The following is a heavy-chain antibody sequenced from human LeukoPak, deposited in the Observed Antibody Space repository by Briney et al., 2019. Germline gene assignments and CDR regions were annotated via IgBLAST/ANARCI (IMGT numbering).Heavy chain of an antibody. D-gene: IGHD6-13*01. Sequence: PSETLSLTCTVSGGSISSYYGSWVRQPGGKGLEWIGRIYTSGSTNYNPSLKSRVTMSVDTSKNQFSLKLSSVTAADTAVYYCARDASSSWFSWFDPWGQGTLVTVSS. V-gene: IGHV4-4*07. CDR2: IYTSGST. CDR1: GGSISSYY. CDR3: ARDASSSWFSWFDP. J-gene: IGHJ5*02.